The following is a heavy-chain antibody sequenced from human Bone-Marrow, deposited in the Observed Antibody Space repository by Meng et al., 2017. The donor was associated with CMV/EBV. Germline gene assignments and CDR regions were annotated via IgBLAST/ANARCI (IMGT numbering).Heavy chain of an antibody. CDR2: MNPNSGNT. CDR3: ATGVADFEY. V-gene: IGHV1-8*01. Sequence: QGWRVQSGAEVKKPGASLKVSCKASVSTFTSYDINSVRQAAGQGLEWMGWMNPNSGNTDYAQKFQGRVTMTRNISKSTAYMDLSSLRSEDTAVYYCATGVADFEYWGQGTLVTVSS. CDR1: VSTFTSYD. J-gene: IGHJ4*02. D-gene: IGHD6-19*01.